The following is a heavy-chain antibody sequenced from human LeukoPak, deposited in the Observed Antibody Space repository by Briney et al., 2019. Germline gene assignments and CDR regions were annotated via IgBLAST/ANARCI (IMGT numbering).Heavy chain of an antibody. Sequence: GESLKISCKGSGYRFTSYWIAWVRQKPGKGLELMGIISPANSETLYSPSFQGQVTMSADSSTAYLQWSSPKASDTAIYYCARRGGNWLDPWGQGTLVTVSS. V-gene: IGHV5-51*01. CDR3: ARRGGNWLDP. CDR1: GYRFTSYW. CDR2: ISPANSET. D-gene: IGHD3-16*01. J-gene: IGHJ5*02.